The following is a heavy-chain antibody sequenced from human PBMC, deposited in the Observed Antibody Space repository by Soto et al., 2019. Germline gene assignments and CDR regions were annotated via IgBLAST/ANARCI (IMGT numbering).Heavy chain of an antibody. CDR1: GGSFSGYY. V-gene: IGHV4-34*01. CDR2: INHSGST. CDR3: ARGVPYYGSGSYYDY. D-gene: IGHD3-10*01. Sequence: PSETLSLTCAVYGGSFSGYYWSWIRQPPGKGLEWIGEINHSGSTNYNPSLKSRVTISVDTSKNQFSLKLSSVTAADTAVYYCARGVPYYGSGSYYDYWGQGTLVTVSS. J-gene: IGHJ4*02.